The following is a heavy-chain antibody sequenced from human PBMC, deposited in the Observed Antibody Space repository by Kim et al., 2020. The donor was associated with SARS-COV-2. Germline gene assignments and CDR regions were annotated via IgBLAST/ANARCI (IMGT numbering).Heavy chain of an antibody. V-gene: IGHV3-23*01. Sequence: YADSVKGRFTISRDNSKNTLYLQRNSRRAEDTAVYYCAKDKVHWLGVFDYWGQGTLVTVSS. J-gene: IGHJ4*02. D-gene: IGHD6-19*01. CDR3: AKDKVHWLGVFDY.